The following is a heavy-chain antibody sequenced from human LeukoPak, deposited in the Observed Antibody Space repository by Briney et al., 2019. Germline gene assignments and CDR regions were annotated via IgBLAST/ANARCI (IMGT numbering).Heavy chain of an antibody. Sequence: SETLSLTCAVSGYSISSDYYWGWIRQPPGKGLEWIGSIYHSGSTYYNPFLKSRVTISVDTSKNQFSLKLSSVTAADTAVYYCARDRALFIPLDVWGKGTTVTVPS. V-gene: IGHV4-38-2*02. J-gene: IGHJ6*04. CDR1: GYSISSDYY. D-gene: IGHD2-21*01. CDR3: ARDRALFIPLDV. CDR2: IYHSGST.